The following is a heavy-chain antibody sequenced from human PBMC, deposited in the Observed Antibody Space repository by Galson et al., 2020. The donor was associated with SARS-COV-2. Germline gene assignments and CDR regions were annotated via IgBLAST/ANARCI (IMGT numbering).Heavy chain of an antibody. CDR3: ARKVCSGGSCYSTFHVRGIYYYGMDV. CDR2: INHSGST. D-gene: IGHD2-15*01. CDR1: GGSFSGYY. V-gene: IGHV4-34*01. Sequence: SETLSLTCAVYGGSFSGYYWSWIRQPPGKGLEWIGEINHSGSTNYNPSLKSRVTISVDTSKNQFSLKLSSVTAADTAVYYCARKVCSGGSCYSTFHVRGIYYYGMDVWGQGTTVTVSS. J-gene: IGHJ6*02.